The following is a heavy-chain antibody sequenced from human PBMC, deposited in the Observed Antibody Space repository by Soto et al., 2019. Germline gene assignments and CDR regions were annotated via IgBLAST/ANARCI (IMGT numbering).Heavy chain of an antibody. CDR3: ARWARLRTRGDGMDV. D-gene: IGHD4-17*01. J-gene: IGHJ6*02. V-gene: IGHV4-31*11. Sequence: SETLSLTCAVSGGSISSGGYYWSWIRQHPGKGLEWIGYIYYSGSTYYNPSLKSRVTISVDTSKNQFSLKLSSVTAADTAVYYCARWARLRTRGDGMDVWGQGTTVTVSS. CDR2: IYYSGST. CDR1: GGSISSGGYY.